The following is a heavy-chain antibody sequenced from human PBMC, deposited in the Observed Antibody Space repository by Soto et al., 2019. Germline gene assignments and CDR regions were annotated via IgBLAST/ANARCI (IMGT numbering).Heavy chain of an antibody. CDR1: GFTFNSYA. D-gene: IGHD3-3*01. CDR2: ISGNGGTT. Sequence: PGGSLRLSSAASGFTFNSYAMSWVRQAPGKGLEWVSLISGNGGTTNYADSVKGRFTISRDNSKKKLYLQMDSLRAEDTAVYYCAKGKSHTLFGVDTLFDYWGQGTLVTVSS. CDR3: AKGKSHTLFGVDTLFDY. V-gene: IGHV3-23*01. J-gene: IGHJ4*02.